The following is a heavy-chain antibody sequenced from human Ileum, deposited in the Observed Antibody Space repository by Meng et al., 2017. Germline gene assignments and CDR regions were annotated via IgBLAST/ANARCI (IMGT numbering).Heavy chain of an antibody. V-gene: IGHV3-30*09. CDR2: ISSDASNK. D-gene: IGHD1-14*01. J-gene: IGHJ4*02. CDR3: ARTFTEWGYYFDS. Sequence: GESLKISCAASGFTFSSYAMHWVRQAPGRGLEWVAVISSDASNKYYADSVKGRFAISRDNSKNTLSLQMNSLRAEDTAVYYCARTFTEWGYYFDSWGQGTLVTVSS. CDR1: GFTFSSYA.